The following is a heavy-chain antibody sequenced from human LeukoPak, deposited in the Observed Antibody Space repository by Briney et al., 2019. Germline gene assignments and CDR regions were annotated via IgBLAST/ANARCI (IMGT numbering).Heavy chain of an antibody. Sequence: PGGSLRLSCAASGFTFSSYAMSWVRQAPGKGLEWVSAISGSGGSTYYADSVKGRFTISRDNSKNTLYLQMNSLRAEDTAVYYCASEERYYDILTGYLHFDYWGQGTLVTVSS. J-gene: IGHJ4*02. CDR2: ISGSGGST. CDR3: ASEERYYDILTGYLHFDY. D-gene: IGHD3-9*01. CDR1: GFTFSSYA. V-gene: IGHV3-23*01.